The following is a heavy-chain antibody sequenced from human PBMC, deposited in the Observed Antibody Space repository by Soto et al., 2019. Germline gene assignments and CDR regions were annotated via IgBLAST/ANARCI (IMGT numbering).Heavy chain of an antibody. Sequence: QVQLVQSGAEVKKPGASVKVSCKASGYTFTSYYMHWVRQAPGQGLEWMGIINPSGGSTSYAQKFQGRVTMNRDTSTSTVYMELSSLRSEDTAVYYCARGYCSGGSCFDYYFDYWGQGTLVTVSS. CDR2: INPSGGST. D-gene: IGHD2-15*01. CDR1: GYTFTSYY. J-gene: IGHJ4*02. V-gene: IGHV1-46*03. CDR3: ARGYCSGGSCFDYYFDY.